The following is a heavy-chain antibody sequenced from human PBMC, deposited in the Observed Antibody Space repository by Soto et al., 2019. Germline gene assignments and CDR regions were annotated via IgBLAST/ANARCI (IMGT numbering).Heavy chain of an antibody. CDR1: GFTFSSYA. V-gene: IGHV3-23*01. J-gene: IGHJ6*02. Sequence: PGGSLRLSCAASGFTFSSYAMSWVRQAPGKGLEWVSAISGSGGSTYYADSVKGRFTISRDNSKNTLYLQMNSLRAEDTAVYYRAKDFGYSSSWSLMTYYYYGMDVWGQGTTVTVSS. D-gene: IGHD6-13*01. CDR2: ISGSGGST. CDR3: AKDFGYSSSWSLMTYYYYGMDV.